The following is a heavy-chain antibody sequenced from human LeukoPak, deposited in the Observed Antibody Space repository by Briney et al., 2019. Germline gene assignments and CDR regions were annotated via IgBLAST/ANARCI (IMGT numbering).Heavy chain of an antibody. CDR1: GGSISSSSYY. D-gene: IGHD3/OR15-3a*01. CDR3: ARVSPIWTGTNWFDP. Sequence: SETLSLTCTVSGGSISSSSYYWGWIRQPPGKGLEWIGSIYYSGSTYYNPSPKSRVTISVDTSKNQFSLKLSSVTAADTAVYYCARVSPIWTGTNWFDPWGQGTLVTVSS. CDR2: IYYSGST. V-gene: IGHV4-39*07. J-gene: IGHJ5*02.